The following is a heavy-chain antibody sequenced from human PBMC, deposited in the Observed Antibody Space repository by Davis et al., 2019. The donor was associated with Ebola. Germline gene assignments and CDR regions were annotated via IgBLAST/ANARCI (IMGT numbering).Heavy chain of an antibody. J-gene: IGHJ6*04. CDR3: ARGWLRTGLDV. V-gene: IGHV6-1*01. Sequence: HSQTLSLTCAISGDSVSGKNGAWNWIRQSPSRGLEWLGRTYYTSKWYNDYAESVRSRITVNADTSKNQLSLQLNSVTPEDTALYYCARGWLRTGLDVWGEGTTVTVSS. CDR1: GDSVSGKNGA. CDR2: TYYTSKWYN. D-gene: IGHD5-18*01.